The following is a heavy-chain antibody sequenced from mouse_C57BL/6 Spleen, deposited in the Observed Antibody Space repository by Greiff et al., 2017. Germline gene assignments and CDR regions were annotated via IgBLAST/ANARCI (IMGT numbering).Heavy chain of an antibody. D-gene: IGHD2-4*01. V-gene: IGHV3-6*01. Sequence: EVQLVASGPGLVKPSQSLSLTCSVTGYSITSGYYWNWIRQFPGNKLEWMGYISYDGSNNYNPSLKNRISITRDTSKNQFFLKLNSVTTEDTATYYGARARDYVLSWCAYWGQGTLVTVSA. CDR1: GYSITSGYY. J-gene: IGHJ3*01. CDR2: ISYDGSN. CDR3: ARARDYVLSWCAY.